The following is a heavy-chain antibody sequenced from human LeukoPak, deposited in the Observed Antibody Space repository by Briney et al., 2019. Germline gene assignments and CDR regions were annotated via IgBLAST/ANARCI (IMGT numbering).Heavy chain of an antibody. CDR1: GGSIRSYC. V-gene: IGHV4-59*01. J-gene: IGHJ3*02. D-gene: IGHD4/OR15-4a*01. Sequence: SETLPLTCTVSGGSIRSYCWSWIRQPPGKGLEWIGYIYYSGSTNYNPSLRSRVTISVDTSKNQFSLKLSSVTAADTAVYYCARGRGETMAWYDAFDIWGQGTMVTVSS. CDR3: ARGRGETMAWYDAFDI. CDR2: IYYSGST.